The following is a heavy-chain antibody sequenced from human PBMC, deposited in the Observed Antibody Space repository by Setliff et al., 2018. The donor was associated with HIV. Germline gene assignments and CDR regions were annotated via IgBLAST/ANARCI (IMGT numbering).Heavy chain of an antibody. CDR1: GDTFSNSA. V-gene: IGHV7-4-1*02. CDR3: ARDSPLAFDY. D-gene: IGHD3-16*01. CDR2: INTNTGNP. Sequence: ASVKVSCKASGDTFSNSAIYWVRQAPGQGLEWMGWINTNTGNPTYAQGFTGRFVFSLDTSVSTTYLQISSLKAEDTAVYYCARDSPLAFDYWGQGTLVTVSS. J-gene: IGHJ4*02.